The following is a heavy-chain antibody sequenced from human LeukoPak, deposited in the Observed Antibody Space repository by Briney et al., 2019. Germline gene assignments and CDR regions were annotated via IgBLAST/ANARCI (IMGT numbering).Heavy chain of an antibody. J-gene: IGHJ3*02. CDR1: GFTFGDYA. V-gene: IGHV3-49*04. D-gene: IGHD2-15*01. CDR2: IRSKAYGGTT. CDR3: TRLFRFCSGGSCYYDAFDI. Sequence: GGSLRLSCTASGFTFGDYAMSWVRQAPGKGLEWVGFIRSKAYGGTTEYAASVKGRFTISRDDSKSIAYLQMDSLKTEDTAVYYCTRLFRFCSGGSCYYDAFDIWGQGTMVTVSS.